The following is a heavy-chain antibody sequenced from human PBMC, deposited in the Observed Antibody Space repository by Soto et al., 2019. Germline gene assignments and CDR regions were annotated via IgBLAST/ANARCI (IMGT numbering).Heavy chain of an antibody. D-gene: IGHD1-7*01. Sequence: GGSLRLSCAASGFTFSGYGMSWVRQAPGEGLEWVSAISRNGGSTNYADSVKGRFTISRDNSKNTLYLQMDSLRAEDTAVYYCAKGALTGTTADAVDVWGQGTMATVSS. CDR2: ISRNGGST. CDR3: AKGALTGTTADAVDV. J-gene: IGHJ3*01. V-gene: IGHV3-23*01. CDR1: GFTFSGYG.